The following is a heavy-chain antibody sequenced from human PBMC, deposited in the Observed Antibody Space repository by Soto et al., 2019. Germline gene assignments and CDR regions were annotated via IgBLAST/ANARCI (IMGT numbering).Heavy chain of an antibody. Sequence: SETLCLTCIVSGESISSSSYYWGWIRQPPGKGLEWIGSIYYSGRTYYNPSFKSRVTISIDTSKNQFALKLSSVTATDTAVYYCARQRTTVVTEAYFDQWGQGDLVTVYS. V-gene: IGHV4-39*01. J-gene: IGHJ4*02. CDR3: ARQRTTVVTEAYFDQ. CDR2: IYYSGRT. D-gene: IGHD2-21*02. CDR1: GESISSSSYY.